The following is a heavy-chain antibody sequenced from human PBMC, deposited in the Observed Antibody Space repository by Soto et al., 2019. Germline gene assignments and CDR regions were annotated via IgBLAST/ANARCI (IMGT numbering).Heavy chain of an antibody. V-gene: IGHV3-15*07. Sequence: EVQLVESGGGLVKPGGSLRLSCAASGFTFSNAWMNWVRQAPGKGLEWVGRIKSKTDGGTTDYAAPVKGRFTISRDDSNNTLYLQMNSLKTEDTAVYYCTLRPSRLGELSLEYYFDYWGQGTLVTVSS. CDR1: GFTFSNAW. J-gene: IGHJ4*02. CDR3: TLRPSRLGELSLEYYFDY. D-gene: IGHD3-16*02. CDR2: IKSKTDGGTT.